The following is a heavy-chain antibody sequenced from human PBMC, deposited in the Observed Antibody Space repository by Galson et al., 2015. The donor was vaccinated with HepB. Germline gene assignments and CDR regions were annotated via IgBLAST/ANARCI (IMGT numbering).Heavy chain of an antibody. J-gene: IGHJ6*02. V-gene: IGHV1-69*13. Sequence: SVKVSCKASGGTFSSYAISWVRQARGQGLEWMGGIIPIFGTANYAQKFQGRVTITADESTSTAYMELSSLRSEDTAVYYCASKSIAAAYYYYGMDVWGQGTTVTVSS. CDR3: ASKSIAAAYYYYGMDV. CDR2: IIPIFGTA. CDR1: GGTFSSYA. D-gene: IGHD6-13*01.